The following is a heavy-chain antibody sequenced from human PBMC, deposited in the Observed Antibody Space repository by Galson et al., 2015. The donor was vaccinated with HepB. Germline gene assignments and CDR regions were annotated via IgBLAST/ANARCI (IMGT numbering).Heavy chain of an antibody. CDR3: ARDSDMDV. J-gene: IGHJ6*03. CDR1: GFMFTGYY. Sequence: SVKVSCKASGFMFTGYYLHWVRQVPGQRLEWMGRINPDGGATDYAQRFQDRVTLTSDTSINTAYMELRSLRPDDPAVYFRARDSDMDVWGTGTTVIVSS. CDR2: INPDGGAT. V-gene: IGHV1-2*06.